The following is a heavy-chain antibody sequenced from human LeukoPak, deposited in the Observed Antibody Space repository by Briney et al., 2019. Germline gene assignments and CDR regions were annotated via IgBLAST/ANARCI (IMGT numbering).Heavy chain of an antibody. Sequence: GGFLRLSCVASTFTFSNSYMSWIRQAPGKGLEWISYISSSAGTIFYADSVEGRFTVSRDNTKNSLYLQMNALRADDTAVYYCARTIGTGPLGHFDYWGQGTLVTVSS. CDR2: ISSSAGTI. D-gene: IGHD3/OR15-3a*01. J-gene: IGHJ4*02. V-gene: IGHV3-11*01. CDR3: ARTIGTGPLGHFDY. CDR1: TFTFSNSY.